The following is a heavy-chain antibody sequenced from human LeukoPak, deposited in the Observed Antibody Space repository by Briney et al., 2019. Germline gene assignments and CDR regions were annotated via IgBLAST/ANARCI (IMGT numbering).Heavy chain of an antibody. CDR1: GYTLTELS. J-gene: IGHJ3*02. CDR2: FDPEDGET. Sequence: ASVKVSCKVSGYTLTELSMHWVRQAPGKGREWMGGFDPEDGETIYAQKFQGRVTMTEDTSTDTAYMELSSLRSEDTAVYYCATWGKRRYFDWPARPTRNAFDIWGQGTMVTVSS. CDR3: ATWGKRRYFDWPARPTRNAFDI. V-gene: IGHV1-24*01. D-gene: IGHD3-9*01.